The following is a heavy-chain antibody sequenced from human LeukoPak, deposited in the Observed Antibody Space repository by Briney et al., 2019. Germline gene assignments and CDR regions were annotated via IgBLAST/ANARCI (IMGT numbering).Heavy chain of an antibody. CDR1: GGSISSSSYY. CDR3: ARKQYYYDCSGYSNWFDP. Sequence: SETLSLTCTVSGGSISSSSYYWGWIRQPPGKGLEWIGSIYYSGSTYYNPSLKSRVTISVDTSENQFSLKLSSVTAADTAVYYCARKQYYYDCSGYSNWFDPWGQGTLVTVSS. CDR2: IYYSGST. D-gene: IGHD3-22*01. V-gene: IGHV4-39*01. J-gene: IGHJ5*02.